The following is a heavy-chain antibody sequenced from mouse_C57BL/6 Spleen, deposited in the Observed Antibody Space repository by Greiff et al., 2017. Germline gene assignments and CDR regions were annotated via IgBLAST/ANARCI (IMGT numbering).Heavy chain of an antibody. Sequence: VQLQQSGAELVKPGASVKLSCTASGFNIKDYYMHWVKQRTEQGLEWIGRIDPEDGETKYAPNFQGKATITADTSSNTAYLQLSSLTSEDTAVYYCARRAMDYWGQGTSVTVSS. CDR1: GFNIKDYY. CDR2: IDPEDGET. V-gene: IGHV14-2*01. CDR3: ARRAMDY. J-gene: IGHJ4*01.